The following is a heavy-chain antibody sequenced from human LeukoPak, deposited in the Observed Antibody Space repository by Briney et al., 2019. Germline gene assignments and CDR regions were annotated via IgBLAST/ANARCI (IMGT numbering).Heavy chain of an antibody. Sequence: GGSLRLSCAASGFTFSSYAMSWVRQAPGKGLEWVSAISGSGGSTYYADSVKGRFTISRDNSKNTLYLQMNSLRAEDTAVYYCAKDPTGGWMTLYYFDYWGQGTLVTVSS. D-gene: IGHD6-19*01. V-gene: IGHV3-23*01. J-gene: IGHJ4*02. CDR1: GFTFSSYA. CDR2: ISGSGGST. CDR3: AKDPTGGWMTLYYFDY.